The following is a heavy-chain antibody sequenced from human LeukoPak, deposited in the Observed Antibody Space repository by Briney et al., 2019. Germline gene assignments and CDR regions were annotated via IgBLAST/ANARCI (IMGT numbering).Heavy chain of an antibody. CDR3: ARAAMVRGSWFAFDI. D-gene: IGHD3-10*01. J-gene: IGHJ3*02. CDR2: INSDGSST. Sequence: GGSLRLSCAASGFTFSSYWMHWVRQARGTGLVWVSRINSDGSSTSYADSVKGRFTISRDNAKNTLYLQMNSLRAEDTAVYYCARAAMVRGSWFAFDIWGQGTMVTVSS. CDR1: GFTFSSYW. V-gene: IGHV3-74*01.